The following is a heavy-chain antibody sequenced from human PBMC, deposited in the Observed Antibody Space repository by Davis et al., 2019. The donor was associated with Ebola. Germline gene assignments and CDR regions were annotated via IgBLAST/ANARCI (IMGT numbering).Heavy chain of an antibody. V-gene: IGHV1-18*01. Sequence: ASVKVSCKASGGTFSSYAISWVRQAPGQGLEWMGWISAYNGNTNYAQKLQGRVTMTTDTSTSTAYMELRSLRSDDTAVYYCARSGDIVVVVAAWDFDYWGQGTLVTVSS. CDR1: GGTFSSYA. CDR2: ISAYNGNT. CDR3: ARSGDIVVVVAAWDFDY. J-gene: IGHJ4*02. D-gene: IGHD2-15*01.